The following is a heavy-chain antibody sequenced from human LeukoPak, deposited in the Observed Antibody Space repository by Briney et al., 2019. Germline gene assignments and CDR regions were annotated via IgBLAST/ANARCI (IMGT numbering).Heavy chain of an antibody. CDR2: ISSSGSTL. D-gene: IGHD6-13*01. Sequence: GGSLGLSCVVSGFTFSSFEMNWVRQAPGRGLEWVSYISSSGSTLYYADSVKGRFSISRDNAKNSLYLQMNSLRAEDTAVYYCARGVVAAAGTYYYYYGMDVWGQGTTVTVSS. J-gene: IGHJ6*02. CDR1: GFTFSSFE. V-gene: IGHV3-48*03. CDR3: ARGVVAAAGTYYYYYGMDV.